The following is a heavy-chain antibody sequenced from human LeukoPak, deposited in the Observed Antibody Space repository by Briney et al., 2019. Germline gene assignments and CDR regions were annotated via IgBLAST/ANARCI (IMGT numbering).Heavy chain of an antibody. V-gene: IGHV3-23*01. J-gene: IGHJ2*01. CDR3: AKGLYSAVWYFDL. D-gene: IGHD2-15*01. Sequence: GGSLRLSCAASGFTFSNYATNWVRQAPGEGLKWVSTISDSGGSTYYAASVKGRFTISRDNSKKTLYLQMNSLRAEDTALYFCAKGLYSAVWYFDLWGRGTLVTVSS. CDR2: ISDSGGST. CDR1: GFTFSNYA.